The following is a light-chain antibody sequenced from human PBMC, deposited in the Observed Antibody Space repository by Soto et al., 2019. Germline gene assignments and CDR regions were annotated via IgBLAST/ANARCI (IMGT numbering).Light chain of an antibody. CDR2: AAS. V-gene: IGKV1-39*01. J-gene: IGKJ1*01. Sequence: DIQMTQSPSSLSASAGDRVTITCRTTQSISSYLSWYQQKPGKAPKLLIYAASSLQSGVSSRFSGSGSGTDFTLTISSLQPEDFATYYCQQSYSTPWTFGQGTKVDIK. CDR3: QQSYSTPWT. CDR1: QSISSY.